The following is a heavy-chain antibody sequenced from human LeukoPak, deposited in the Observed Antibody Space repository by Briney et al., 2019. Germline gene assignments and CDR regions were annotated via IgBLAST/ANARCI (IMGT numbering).Heavy chain of an antibody. Sequence: GGSLRLSCAASGFTFSSYGMHWVRQAPGKGLEWVSSISSSSSYIYYADSVKGRFTISRDNAKNSLYLQMNSLRAEDTAVYYCARFRVAGTRYFDYWGQGTLVTVSS. D-gene: IGHD6-19*01. J-gene: IGHJ4*02. CDR2: ISSSSSYI. CDR3: ARFRVAGTRYFDY. CDR1: GFTFSSYG. V-gene: IGHV3-21*01.